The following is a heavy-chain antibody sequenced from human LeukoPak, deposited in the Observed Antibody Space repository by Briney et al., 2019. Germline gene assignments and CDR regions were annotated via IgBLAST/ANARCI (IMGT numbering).Heavy chain of an antibody. J-gene: IGHJ4*02. D-gene: IGHD4-11*01. CDR1: GFTFSSYA. CDR3: AKDKTSNYPTYYFDY. Sequence: GGSLRLSCAASGFTFSSYAMNWVRQAPGKGLEWVSGSGSGTNTDYIDSVKGRFTVSRDNSKNTLYLQMNSLRAEDTAIYFCAKDKTSNYPTYYFDYWGQGTLVTVSS. CDR2: SGSGTNT. V-gene: IGHV3-23*01.